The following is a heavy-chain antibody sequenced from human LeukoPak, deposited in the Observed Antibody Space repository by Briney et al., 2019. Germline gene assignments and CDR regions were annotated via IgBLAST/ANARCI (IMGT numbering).Heavy chain of an antibody. CDR1: GGSISSGDYY. Sequence: PSQTLSLTCTVSGGSISSGDYYWSWIRQPPGKGLEWIGYIYYSGSTIYNPSLKSRVTISVDTSKNRFSLKLNSVTAADTAVYYCTRNNGGSPEIDHWGQGTLVTVSS. CDR3: TRNNGGSPEIDH. J-gene: IGHJ5*02. CDR2: IYYSGST. D-gene: IGHD1-26*01. V-gene: IGHV4-61*08.